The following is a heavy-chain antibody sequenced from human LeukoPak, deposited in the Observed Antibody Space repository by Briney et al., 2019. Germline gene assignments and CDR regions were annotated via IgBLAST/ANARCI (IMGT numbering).Heavy chain of an antibody. CDR3: ARGVGATISGNWYFDL. CDR1: GFTFSSYS. CDR2: ISSSSSTI. V-gene: IGHV3-48*04. D-gene: IGHD1-26*01. J-gene: IGHJ2*01. Sequence: GGSLRLSCAASGFTFSSYSMNWVRLAPGKGLEWVSYISSSSSTIYYADSVKGRFTISRDNAKNSLYLQMNSLRAEDTAVYYCARGVGATISGNWYFDLWGRGTLVTVSS.